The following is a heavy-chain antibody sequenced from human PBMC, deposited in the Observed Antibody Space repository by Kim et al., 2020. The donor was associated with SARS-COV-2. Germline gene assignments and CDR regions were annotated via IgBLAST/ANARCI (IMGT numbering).Heavy chain of an antibody. CDR1: GFTFSDYA. CDR3: ARADVDDGFDY. V-gene: IGHV3-30*04. Sequence: GGSLRLSCAASGFTFSDYAMHWVRQAPGKGLDWVSAITHDGSPTYYADSAKGRFTISRDNSKNTLYLQMNRLRLEDTAIYYCARADVDDGFDYWGQGTLVTVSS. CDR2: ITHDGSPT. D-gene: IGHD1-1*01. J-gene: IGHJ4*02.